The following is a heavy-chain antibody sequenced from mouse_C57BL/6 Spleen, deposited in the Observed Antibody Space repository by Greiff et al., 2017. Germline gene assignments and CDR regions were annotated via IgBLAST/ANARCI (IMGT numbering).Heavy chain of an antibody. Sequence: QVQLQQPGAELVKPGASVKLSCKASGYTFTSYWMQWVKPRPGQGLEWIGEIDPSDSYTNYNQKFKGKATLTVDTSSSTAYMQLSSLTSEDSAVYYCARVETAQAPGYWGQGTSVTVSS. J-gene: IGHJ4*01. CDR3: ARVETAQAPGY. V-gene: IGHV1-50*01. D-gene: IGHD3-2*02. CDR2: IDPSDSYT. CDR1: GYTFTSYW.